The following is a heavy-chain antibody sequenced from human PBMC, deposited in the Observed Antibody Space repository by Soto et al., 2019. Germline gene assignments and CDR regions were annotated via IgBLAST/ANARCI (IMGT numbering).Heavy chain of an antibody. D-gene: IGHD3-3*01. J-gene: IGHJ3*02. CDR1: GYTFTSYD. CDR3: ARGRIGSRFLGWLSPNDAFDI. CDR2: MNPNSGNT. V-gene: IGHV1-8*01. Sequence: ASVKVSCKASGYTFTSYDINWVRQATGQGLEWMGWMNPNSGNTGYAQKFQGRVTMTRNTSISTAYMELSSLRSEDTAVYYCARGRIGSRFLGWLSPNDAFDIWGQGTMVTVSS.